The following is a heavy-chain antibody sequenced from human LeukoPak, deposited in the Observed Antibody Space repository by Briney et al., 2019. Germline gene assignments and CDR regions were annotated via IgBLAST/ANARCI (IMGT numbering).Heavy chain of an antibody. V-gene: IGHV3-66*02. CDR3: ARDSTDPVGATRVYYFDY. CDR1: GFTVSSNY. CDR2: IYSGGST. J-gene: IGHJ4*02. D-gene: IGHD1-26*01. Sequence: GGSLRLSCAASGFTVSSNYMSWVRPAPGKGLEWVSVIYSGGSTYYADSVKGRFTISRDNSKNTLYLQMNSLRAEDTAVYYCARDSTDPVGATRVYYFDYWGQGTLVTVSS.